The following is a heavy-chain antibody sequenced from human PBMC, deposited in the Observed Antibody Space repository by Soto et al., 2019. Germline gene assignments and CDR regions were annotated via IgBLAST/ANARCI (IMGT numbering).Heavy chain of an antibody. J-gene: IGHJ4*02. CDR2: INHSGST. CDR3: ARGLAAAGPFDY. D-gene: IGHD6-13*01. Sequence: SETLSLTCAVYGGSFSGYYWSWIRQPPGKGLEWIGEINHSGSTNYNPSLKSRVTISVDTSKNQFSLKLSSVTAADTAVYYCARGLAAAGPFDYWGQGTLVTVYS. V-gene: IGHV4-34*01. CDR1: GGSFSGYY.